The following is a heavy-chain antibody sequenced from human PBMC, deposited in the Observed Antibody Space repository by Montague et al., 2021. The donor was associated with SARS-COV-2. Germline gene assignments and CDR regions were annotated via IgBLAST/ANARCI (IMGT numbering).Heavy chain of an antibody. V-gene: IGHV4-61*02. CDR1: GGSISSGSYY. CDR2: IYTSGST. D-gene: IGHD1-26*01. J-gene: IGHJ6*02. Sequence: TLPLTCTVSGGSISSGSYYWSWIRQPAGKGLEWIGRIYTSGSTNYNPSLKSRVTISVDTSKNQFSLKLSSVTAADTAVYYCARESGSPTYYYYYGMDVWGRGTTVTVSS. CDR3: ARESGSPTYYYYYGMDV.